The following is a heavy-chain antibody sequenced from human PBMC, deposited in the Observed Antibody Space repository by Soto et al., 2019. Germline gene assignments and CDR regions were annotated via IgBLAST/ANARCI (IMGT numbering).Heavy chain of an antibody. CDR1: RFTFSSYA. Sequence: EGSLRLSCAASRFTFSSYAMSWVRQAPGKGLEWVSAISGSGGSTYYADSVKGRFTISRDNSKNTLYLQMNSLRAEDTAVYYCAKASIAAAGPLYYYYYYGMDVWGQGTTVTVSS. CDR2: ISGSGGST. V-gene: IGHV3-23*01. D-gene: IGHD6-13*01. CDR3: AKASIAAAGPLYYYYYYGMDV. J-gene: IGHJ6*02.